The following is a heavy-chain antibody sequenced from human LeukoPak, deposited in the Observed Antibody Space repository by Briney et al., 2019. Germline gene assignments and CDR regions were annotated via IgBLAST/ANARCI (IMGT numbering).Heavy chain of an antibody. J-gene: IGHJ4*02. CDR1: GFTFSRYG. V-gene: IGHV3-15*01. Sequence: GRSLRLSCSASGFTFSRYGMNWVRQAPGKGLEWVGRIKSKTDGGTTDYAAPVKGRFTISRDDSKNTLYLQMNSLKTEDTAVYYCTTDHDYGDYLDDYWGQGTLVTVSS. D-gene: IGHD4-17*01. CDR2: IKSKTDGGTT. CDR3: TTDHDYGDYLDDY.